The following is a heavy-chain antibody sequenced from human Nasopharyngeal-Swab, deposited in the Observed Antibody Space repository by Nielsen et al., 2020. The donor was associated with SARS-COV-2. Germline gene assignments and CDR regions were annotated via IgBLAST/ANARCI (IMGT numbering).Heavy chain of an antibody. J-gene: IGHJ3*02. CDR3: TRVDVHDAFDM. D-gene: IGHD3-16*01. Sequence: SLKISCAASGFTFDDYAMHWVRQAPGKGLEWVSGISWNSGSIGYADSVKGRFTISRDNAKNSLYLQMNSLRAEDTAVYYCTRVDVHDAFDMWGQGTMVTVSS. CDR1: GFTFDDYA. CDR2: ISWNSGSI. V-gene: IGHV3-9*01.